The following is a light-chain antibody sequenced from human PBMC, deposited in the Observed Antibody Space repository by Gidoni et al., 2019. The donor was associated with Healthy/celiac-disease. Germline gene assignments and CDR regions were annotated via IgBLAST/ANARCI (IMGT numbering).Light chain of an antibody. V-gene: IGKV4-1*01. Sequence: DIVMTQSPDSLAVSLGERATINCKSSQSVLYSYNNKNYLAWYQQKPGQPPKLLIYWASTRESGVPDRFSGSGSGTDFTLTISSLQAEDVAVYYCQQYYSTPQLTFGGGTKVEIK. CDR3: QQYYSTPQLT. CDR2: WAS. J-gene: IGKJ4*01. CDR1: QSVLYSYNNKNY.